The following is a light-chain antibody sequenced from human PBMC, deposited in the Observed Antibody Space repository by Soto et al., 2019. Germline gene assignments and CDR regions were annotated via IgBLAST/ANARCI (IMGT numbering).Light chain of an antibody. CDR1: QSVNNNN. CDR3: QQYCSSPIT. J-gene: IGKJ5*01. Sequence: EIVLTQSPGTLSLSPGERATLSCGASQSVNNNNLAWYQQKSGQTPRLLFYGASSRATGIPDRFGGSGSGTDFTLTFSRLEPEDFAVYYCQQYCSSPITFGQGTRLEIK. V-gene: IGKV3-20*01. CDR2: GAS.